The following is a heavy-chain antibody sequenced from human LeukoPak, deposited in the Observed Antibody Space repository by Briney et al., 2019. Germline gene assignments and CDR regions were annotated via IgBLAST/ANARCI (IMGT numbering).Heavy chain of an antibody. CDR1: GFTFSSYA. Sequence: GGSLRLSCPPSGFTFSSYAMSWVRQAPGKGLEWVSTISGSGGSTYYADSVKGRFTISRDNSKNTLYLQMNSLRAEDTAVYYCAKVVTGIVVGGVFHYWGQGTLVTVSS. CDR2: ISGSGGST. J-gene: IGHJ4*02. V-gene: IGHV3-23*01. CDR3: AKVVTGIVVGGVFHY. D-gene: IGHD3-22*01.